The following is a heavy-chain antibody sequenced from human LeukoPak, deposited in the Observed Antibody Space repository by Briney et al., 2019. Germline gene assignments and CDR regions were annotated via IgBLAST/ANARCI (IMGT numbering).Heavy chain of an antibody. CDR2: ISSSGGST. J-gene: IGHJ3*02. CDR1: GLTFSRYA. V-gene: IGHV3-64D*06. Sequence: TGGSLRLSCSASGLTFSRYAMHWVRQAPGKGLEYVSAISSSGGSTYYADSVKGRFTISRDNSKDTLYLQMSSLRAEDATAYYCVKSAGFDWLSPLDAFDIWGQGTMVTVSS. CDR3: VKSAGFDWLSPLDAFDI. D-gene: IGHD3-9*01.